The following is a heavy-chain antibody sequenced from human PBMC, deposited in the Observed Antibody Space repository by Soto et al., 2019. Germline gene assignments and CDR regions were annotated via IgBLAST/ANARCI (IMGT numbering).Heavy chain of an antibody. CDR1: GFTFSSYA. D-gene: IGHD2-8*01. V-gene: IGHV3-30-3*01. J-gene: IGHJ5*02. Sequence: GGSLRLSCAASGFTFSSYAMSWVRQAPGKGLEWVAVISGDGSNKYYADSVKGRFTISRDNSKNTLYLQMNSLRAEDTAVYYCARARLYIVLMVYPMVTWFDTWGQGTLVTSSS. CDR2: ISGDGSNK. CDR3: ARARLYIVLMVYPMVTWFDT.